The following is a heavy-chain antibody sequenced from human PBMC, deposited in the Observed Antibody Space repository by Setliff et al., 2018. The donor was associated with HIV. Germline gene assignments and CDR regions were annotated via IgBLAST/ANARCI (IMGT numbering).Heavy chain of an antibody. CDR2: FDPEDGNT. V-gene: IGHV1-24*01. D-gene: IGHD6-19*01. J-gene: IGHJ3*02. Sequence: ASVKVSCKVSGYTLTEFSRHWVRQAPGKGLEWMGGFDPEDGNTIYAQKFQGRVNMSADTSTDTAYMELSSLRAEDTAVYYCATVSHTNVAAHDAFDIWGQGTMVTVSS. CDR1: GYTLTEFS. CDR3: ATVSHTNVAAHDAFDI.